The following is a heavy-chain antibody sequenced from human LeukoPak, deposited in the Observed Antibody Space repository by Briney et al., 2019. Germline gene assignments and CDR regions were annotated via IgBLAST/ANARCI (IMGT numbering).Heavy chain of an antibody. CDR1: GGSISRFS. CDR3: ARVDEYYDSSGYIDY. CDR2: ISPNGNT. J-gene: IGHJ4*02. V-gene: IGHV4-4*07. Sequence: SETLSLTCTVSGGSISRFSWSWIRHHAGKGLEWIGRISPNGNTNYNPSLKSRVTISVDTSKNQFSLKLSSVTAADTAVYYCARVDEYYDSSGYIDYWGQGTLVTVSS. D-gene: IGHD3-22*01.